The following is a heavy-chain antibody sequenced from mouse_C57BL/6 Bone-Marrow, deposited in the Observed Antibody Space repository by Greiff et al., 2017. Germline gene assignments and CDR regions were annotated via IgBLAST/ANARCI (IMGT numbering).Heavy chain of an antibody. Sequence: EVQLQQSGPELVKPGASVKMSCKASGYTFTDYNMHWVKQSHGKSLEWIGYINPNNGGTSYNQKFKGKATLTVNKSSSTAYMELRSLTSEDSAVYYCANDLLWLRRYYYAMVYWGQGTSVTVSS. CDR3: ANDLLWLRRYYYAMVY. D-gene: IGHD2-2*01. CDR1: GYTFTDYN. J-gene: IGHJ4*01. V-gene: IGHV1-22*01. CDR2: INPNNGGT.